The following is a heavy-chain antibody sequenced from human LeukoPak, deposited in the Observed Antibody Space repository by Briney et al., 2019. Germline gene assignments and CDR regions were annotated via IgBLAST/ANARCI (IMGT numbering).Heavy chain of an antibody. CDR1: GFTFSSYA. V-gene: IGHV3-30*04. D-gene: IGHD6-13*01. CDR3: VRGAYSSSWLNFDY. Sequence: QPGGSLRLSCAASGFTFSSYAMHWVRQAPGKGLEWVALISYDGSNKYYADSVKGRFTISRDNSKNTLYLQMNSLRAEDTAVYYCVRGAYSSSWLNFDYWGQGTLATVSS. CDR2: ISYDGSNK. J-gene: IGHJ4*02.